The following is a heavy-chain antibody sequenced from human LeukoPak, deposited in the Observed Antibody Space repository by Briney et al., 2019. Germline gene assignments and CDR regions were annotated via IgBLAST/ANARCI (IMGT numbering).Heavy chain of an antibody. J-gene: IGHJ6*02. CDR1: GYTFTGYY. V-gene: IGHV1-2*06. CDR3: ARDRRRGIAAVRAASAGMDV. Sequence: GASVKVSCKASGYTFTGYYMHWVRQAPGQGLEWMGRINPNSGGTNYAQKFQGRVTMTRDTPISTAYMELSRLRSDDTAVYYCARDRRRGIAAVRAASAGMDVWGQGTTVTVSS. D-gene: IGHD6-13*01. CDR2: INPNSGGT.